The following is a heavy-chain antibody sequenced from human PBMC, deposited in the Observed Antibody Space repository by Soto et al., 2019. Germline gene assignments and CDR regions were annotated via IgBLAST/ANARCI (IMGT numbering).Heavy chain of an antibody. CDR1: GYTFTSYD. J-gene: IGHJ4*02. D-gene: IGHD3-10*01. Sequence: QVQLVQSGAEVKKPGASVKVSCKASGYTFTSYDINWVRQATGQGLAWMGWMNPNSGNTGYAQKFQGRVTMTRNTSISTAYMELSSLRSEDTAVYYCAIQPSMVRGVVPDYWGQGTLVTVSS. CDR2: MNPNSGNT. V-gene: IGHV1-8*01. CDR3: AIQPSMVRGVVPDY.